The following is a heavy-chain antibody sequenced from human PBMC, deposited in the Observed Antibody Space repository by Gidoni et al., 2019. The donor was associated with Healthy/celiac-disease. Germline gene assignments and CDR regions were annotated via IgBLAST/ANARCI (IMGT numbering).Heavy chain of an antibody. V-gene: IGHV4-31*03. J-gene: IGHJ4*02. CDR2: IYYSGST. Sequence: QVQLQESGPGLVKPSQTLSLTCTVSGGSISSGGYYWSWLRQHPGKGLEWIGYIYYSGSTYYNPSLKSRVTISVDTSKNQFSLKLSSVTAADTAVYYCAIAIAVAGTDVLRGFDYWGQGTLVTVSS. CDR1: GGSISSGGYY. D-gene: IGHD6-19*01. CDR3: AIAIAVAGTDVLRGFDY.